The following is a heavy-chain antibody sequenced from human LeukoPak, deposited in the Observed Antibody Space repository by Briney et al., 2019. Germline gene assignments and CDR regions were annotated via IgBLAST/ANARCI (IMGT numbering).Heavy chain of an antibody. D-gene: IGHD5-24*01. V-gene: IGHV3-15*01. J-gene: IGHJ4*02. CDR3: TTSPTHVDGYNYDY. CDR1: GFTFSNAW. CDR2: IKSKTDGGTT. Sequence: GGSLRLSCAASGFTFSNAWMSWVRQAPGKGLEWVGRIKSKTDGGTTDYAAPVKGRFTISRDDSKNTLYLQMNSLKTEDTAVYYCTTSPTHVDGYNYDYWGQRTLVTVSS.